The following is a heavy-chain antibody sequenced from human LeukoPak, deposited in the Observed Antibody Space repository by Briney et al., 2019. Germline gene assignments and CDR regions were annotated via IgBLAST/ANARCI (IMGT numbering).Heavy chain of an antibody. CDR3: ARTYYDFWSGYFSGGNYYYYGMDV. CDR2: IIPIFGTA. J-gene: IGHJ6*02. CDR1: GGTFSSYA. Sequence: ASVKVSCKASGGTFSSYAISWVRQAPGQGLEWMGGIIPIFGTADYAQKFQGRVTITADESTSTAYMELSSLRSEDTAVYYCARTYYDFWSGYFSGGNYYYYGMDVWGQGTTVTVSS. V-gene: IGHV1-69*13. D-gene: IGHD3-3*01.